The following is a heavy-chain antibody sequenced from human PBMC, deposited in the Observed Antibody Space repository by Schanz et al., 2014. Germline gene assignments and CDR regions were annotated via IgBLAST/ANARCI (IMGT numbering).Heavy chain of an antibody. CDR1: GFTFSSYA. J-gene: IGHJ4*02. CDR2: ISSGGNP. V-gene: IGHV3-23*04. Sequence: EVQLVESGGGLVQPGGSLRLSCTASGFTFSSYAMSWVRQAPGKGLEWVSSISSGGNPYYANSVKGRFGISRDNSENTLYLQMSSLRVEDTAVYYCAKSQGSSFDSWGQGTLVTVSS. CDR3: AKSQGSSFDS. D-gene: IGHD6-13*01.